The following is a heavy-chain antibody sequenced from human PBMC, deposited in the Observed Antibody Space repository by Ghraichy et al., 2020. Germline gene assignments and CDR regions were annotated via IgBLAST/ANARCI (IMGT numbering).Heavy chain of an antibody. D-gene: IGHD2-21*02. CDR3: AKNRVSVTDPFDS. J-gene: IGHJ4*02. CDR1: GFTFASYA. Sequence: GESLNISCAASGFTFASYAMTWVRQAPGKGLEWVSAISTSGGNTYYADPVKGRFIVSRDNSKKTLHLEMDSLRPADTGVYYCAKNRVSVTDPFDSWGQGALVTVSS. V-gene: IGHV3-23*01. CDR2: ISTSGGNT.